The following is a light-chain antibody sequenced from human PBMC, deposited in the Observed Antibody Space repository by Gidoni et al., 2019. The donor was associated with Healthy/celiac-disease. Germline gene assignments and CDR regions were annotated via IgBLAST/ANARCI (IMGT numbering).Light chain of an antibody. CDR2: GAS. Sequence: EVVMNQSPATLSVSPGERATLTCRASQSVSSRLAWYQQKPGQAPRLLIYGASTRATGIPARFSGSGSGTEFTLTISSLQSEDFAVYYCQQYNNWPPFTFGHGTKVDIK. V-gene: IGKV3-15*01. CDR1: QSVSSR. J-gene: IGKJ3*01. CDR3: QQYNNWPPFT.